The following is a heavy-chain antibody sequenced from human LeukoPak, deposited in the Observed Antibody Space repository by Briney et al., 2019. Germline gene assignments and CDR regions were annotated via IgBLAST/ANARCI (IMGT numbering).Heavy chain of an antibody. CDR2: TSGSGGST. V-gene: IGHV3-23*01. D-gene: IGHD1-26*01. CDR3: ARDVGATGY. Sequence: GGSLRLSCAASGFTFSSYAMSWVRQAPGKGLEWVSATSGSGGSTYYADSVKGRFTISRDNAKNSLYLQMNSLRAEDTAVYYCARDVGATGYWGQGTLVTVSS. J-gene: IGHJ4*02. CDR1: GFTFSSYA.